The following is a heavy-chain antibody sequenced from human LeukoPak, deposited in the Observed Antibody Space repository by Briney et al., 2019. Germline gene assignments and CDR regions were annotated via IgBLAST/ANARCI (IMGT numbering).Heavy chain of an antibody. V-gene: IGHV3-48*03. CDR1: GFTFSSYE. Sequence: GGSLRLFCAASGFTFSSYEMNWVRQAPGKGLEWVSYISSSGSTIYYADSVKGRFTISRDNAKNSLYLQMNSLRAEDTAVYYCARENIWFGPNWFDPWGQGTLVTVSS. CDR2: ISSSGSTI. D-gene: IGHD3-10*01. CDR3: ARENIWFGPNWFDP. J-gene: IGHJ5*02.